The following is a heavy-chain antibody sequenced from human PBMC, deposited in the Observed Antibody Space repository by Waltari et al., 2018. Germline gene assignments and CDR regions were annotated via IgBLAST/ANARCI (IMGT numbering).Heavy chain of an antibody. CDR2: IWYDGSKK. CDR1: GFSFTNYG. CDR3: AREGAEQWVVEDYGMDV. V-gene: IGHV3-33*01. J-gene: IGHJ6*02. Sequence: QEKLVESGGGVVQSGRSLKLSCEASGFSFTNYGMHWVRQAPGKGLEWVAIIWYDGSKKYYADSVKGRFTVSRDNAKNTLYLQMDTLRAEDTAVYYCAREGAEQWVVEDYGMDVWGQGTTVTVSS. D-gene: IGHD6-19*01.